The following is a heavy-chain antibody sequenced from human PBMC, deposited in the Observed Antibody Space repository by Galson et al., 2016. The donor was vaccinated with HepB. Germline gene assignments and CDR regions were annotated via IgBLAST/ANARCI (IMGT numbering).Heavy chain of an antibody. V-gene: IGHV4-59*01. CDR3: ARDGGLAVERPWVWFDP. CDR1: GGSMSSYY. D-gene: IGHD3-16*01. CDR2: IHYRGYT. J-gene: IGHJ5*02. Sequence: SETLSLTCNVSGGSMSSYYWSWIRQPPGKGLEWIGYIHYRGYTKYNPSLKSRVTISVDTSKKQFSLKLTRVTAADTAVYYCARDGGLAVERPWVWFDPWGQGTLVTVSS.